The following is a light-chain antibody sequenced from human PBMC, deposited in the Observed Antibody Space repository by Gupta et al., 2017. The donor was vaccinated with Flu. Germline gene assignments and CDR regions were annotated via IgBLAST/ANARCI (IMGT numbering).Light chain of an antibody. V-gene: IGKV1-39*01. J-gene: IGKJ4*01. CDR2: AAA. CDR1: QSMSSD. Sequence: PSSRSASVGDRVTIACRASQSMSSDLNGYQQKQGKAPKLLIYAAASMQSGGPSRCSGSGSGTEVTPTISSLQPEDGATDYCQQSDCTTLIFGGGTKVEIK. CDR3: QQSDCTTLI.